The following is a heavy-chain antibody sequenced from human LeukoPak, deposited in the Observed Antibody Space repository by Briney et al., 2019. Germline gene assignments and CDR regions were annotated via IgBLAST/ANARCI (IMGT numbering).Heavy chain of an antibody. V-gene: IGHV3-21*01. CDR1: GFTFSSYS. D-gene: IGHD6-6*01. Sequence: GGSLRLSCAASGFTFSSYSMNWVRQAPGKGLEWVSSISSSSSYIYYADSVKGRFTISRDNSKNTLYLQMNSLRAEDTAVYYCASIAARLNWGQGTLVTVSS. J-gene: IGHJ4*02. CDR3: ASIAARLN. CDR2: ISSSSSYI.